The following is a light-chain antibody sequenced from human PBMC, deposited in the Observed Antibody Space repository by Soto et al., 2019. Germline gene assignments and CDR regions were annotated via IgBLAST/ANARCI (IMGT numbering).Light chain of an antibody. CDR1: NIGTKS. V-gene: IGLV3-21*02. CDR3: QVWDSDSDHPV. Sequence: SYELTQPPSVSVAPGQTARLTCGGNNIGTKSVNWYQQKPGQAPVMVVYDDRDRPSGIPERFSGSNSGNSATLTINRVEAGDEADYYCQVWDSDSDHPVFGGGTKVTVL. CDR2: DDR. J-gene: IGLJ3*02.